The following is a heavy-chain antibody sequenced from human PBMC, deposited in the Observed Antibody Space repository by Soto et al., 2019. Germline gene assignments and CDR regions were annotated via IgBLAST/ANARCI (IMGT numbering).Heavy chain of an antibody. CDR3: AIYSLMTTVTTRWFDT. V-gene: IGHV1-18*03. D-gene: IGHD4-17*01. J-gene: IGHJ5*02. Sequence: ASVRVYCKASGYTFTSDGISWFRQAPVQELEWMVWISAYNGNTNYAQRLQGRDTMTTDTSTSTAYMELRSLRFDDISVYYCAIYSLMTTVTTRWFDTWVQGTLVTVSS. CDR2: ISAYNGNT. CDR1: GYTFTSDG.